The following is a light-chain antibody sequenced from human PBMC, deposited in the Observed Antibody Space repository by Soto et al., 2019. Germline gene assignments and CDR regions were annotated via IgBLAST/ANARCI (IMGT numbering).Light chain of an antibody. Sequence: QSALTQPAFVSGSPGQSITISCTGTSSDVGRYKLVSWYQQHPGKAPKLMIYDVTNRPSGVSNRFSGSKSGNTASLTISGLQAEDEADYYCSSYTTSSTLIFGGGTKLTVL. V-gene: IGLV2-14*03. CDR3: SSYTTSSTLI. CDR2: DVT. CDR1: SSDVGRYKL. J-gene: IGLJ2*01.